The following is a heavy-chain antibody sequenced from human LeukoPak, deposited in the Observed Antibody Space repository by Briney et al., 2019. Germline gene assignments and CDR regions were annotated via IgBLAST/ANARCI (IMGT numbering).Heavy chain of an antibody. Sequence: ASVKVSCKGSGYTFTNYAIHWVRQAPGQSLEWLGWINPGNGDTKYSQDFQGRVTINTDTSAATAYVELNSLTSEDTAVYYCARDRWHCRVNCDSVYYFALDVWGQGTTVTVSS. V-gene: IGHV1-3*01. J-gene: IGHJ6*02. CDR2: INPGNGDT. CDR3: ARDRWHCRVNCDSVYYFALDV. D-gene: IGHD2-15*01. CDR1: GYTFTNYA.